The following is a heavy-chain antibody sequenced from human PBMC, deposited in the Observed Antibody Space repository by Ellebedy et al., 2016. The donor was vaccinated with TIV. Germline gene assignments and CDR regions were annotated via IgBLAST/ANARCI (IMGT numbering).Heavy chain of an antibody. CDR3: ARHQVGYTTSYYFDL. J-gene: IGHJ4*02. CDR1: GFTVSTNY. D-gene: IGHD6-13*01. Sequence: GGSLRLSCAASGFTVSTNYMNWVRQAPGKGLEWVSIISSAGSTYYADSVKGRFIISKDTSKNTLNLQMTSLRAEDTAVYYCARHQVGYTTSYYFDLWGQGTLVTVS. CDR2: ISSAGST. V-gene: IGHV3-66*04.